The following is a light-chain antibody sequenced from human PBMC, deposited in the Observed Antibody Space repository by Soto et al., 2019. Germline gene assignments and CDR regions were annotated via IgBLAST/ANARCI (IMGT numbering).Light chain of an antibody. J-gene: IGKJ3*01. CDR2: GAS. CDR1: QSVSSN. V-gene: IGKV3-15*01. CDR3: QQRSNWLIS. Sequence: EIVMTQSPATLSVSPGERATLSCRASQSVSSNLAWYQQKPGQAPRLLIYGASTRATGIPARFSGSGSGTEFTLTISSLQSEDSAAYYCQQRSNWLISFGPGTKVDIK.